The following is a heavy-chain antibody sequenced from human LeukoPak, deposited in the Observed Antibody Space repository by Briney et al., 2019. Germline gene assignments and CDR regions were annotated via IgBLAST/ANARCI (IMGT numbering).Heavy chain of an antibody. CDR2: IIPIFGTA. J-gene: IGHJ4*02. CDR1: GGTFSSYA. V-gene: IGHV1-69*13. Sequence: GASVKVSCKASGGTFSSYAISWVRQAPGQGLEWMGGIIPIFGTANYAQKFQGRVTITADESTSTAYMELSSPRSEDTVVYYCARVHRAAAGIFDYWGQGTLVTVSS. D-gene: IGHD6-13*01. CDR3: ARVHRAAAGIFDY.